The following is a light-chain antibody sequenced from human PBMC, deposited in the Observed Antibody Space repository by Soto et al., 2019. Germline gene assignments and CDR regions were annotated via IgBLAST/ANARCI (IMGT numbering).Light chain of an antibody. V-gene: IGKV1-33*01. CDR3: QQYENLPT. Sequence: DIQMTQSASSLPASVGDRVTITCRASQSISSYLNWYQQKPGKAPKLLIYAASNLEAGVPSRFRGSGSGTDFTFTISRLKPEDIATYYCQQYENLPTFGQGTRLEIK. CDR1: QSISSY. CDR2: AAS. J-gene: IGKJ5*01.